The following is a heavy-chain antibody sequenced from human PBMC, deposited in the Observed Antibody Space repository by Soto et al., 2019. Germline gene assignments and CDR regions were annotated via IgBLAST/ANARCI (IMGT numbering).Heavy chain of an antibody. CDR2: IYYSGST. J-gene: IGHJ4*02. CDR1: GGSISSYY. V-gene: IGHV4-59*01. D-gene: IGHD4-17*01. CDR3: ARNAYGAVFDY. Sequence: SETLSLTCTVSGGSISSYYWSWIRQPPGKGLEWIGYIYYSGSTTYNPSLKSRVTILVDTSKNQFSLKLSSVTAADTAVYYCARNAYGAVFDYWGQGTLVTVSS.